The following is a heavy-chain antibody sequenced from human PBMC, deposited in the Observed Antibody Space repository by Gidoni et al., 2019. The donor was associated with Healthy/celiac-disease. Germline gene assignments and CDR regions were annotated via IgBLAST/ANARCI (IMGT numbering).Heavy chain of an antibody. J-gene: IGHJ4*02. D-gene: IGHD3-3*01. CDR1: GFTFSTYS. Sequence: EVQLVESGGGLVKPGGSLRLACPASGFTFSTYSMNWVRQAPGKGLEWVSSISSSSSYIYYADSVKGRFTISRDNAKNSLYLQMNSLRAEATAVYYCARAGMERDFWSGYYHFDYWGQGTLVTVSS. V-gene: IGHV3-21*01. CDR3: ARAGMERDFWSGYYHFDY. CDR2: ISSSSSYI.